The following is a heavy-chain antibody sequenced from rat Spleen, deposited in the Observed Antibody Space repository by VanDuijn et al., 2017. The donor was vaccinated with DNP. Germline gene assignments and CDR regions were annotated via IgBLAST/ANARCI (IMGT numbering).Heavy chain of an antibody. CDR3: TRWGGDYFDY. J-gene: IGHJ2*01. V-gene: IGHV5S13*01. CDR2: ISPSGGST. Sequence: EVQLVESGGGLVQPGKSLKLSCVASGFTLSTYGMAWVRQAPTKGLEWVAYISPSGGSTYYRDSVKGRFTISRDNAKNTLYLQMNSLRSEDTATYYCTRWGGDYFDYWGQGVMVTVSS. CDR1: GFTLSTYG.